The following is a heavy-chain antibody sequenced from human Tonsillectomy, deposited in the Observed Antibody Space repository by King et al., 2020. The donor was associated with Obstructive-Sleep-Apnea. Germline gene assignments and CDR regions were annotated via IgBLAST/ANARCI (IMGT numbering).Heavy chain of an antibody. CDR2: IGTAGYT. V-gene: IGHV3-13*01. D-gene: IGHD1-26*01. CDR3: ARSSGELLRNYYYYGMDV. CDR1: GFTFSSYD. Sequence: QLVQSGGGLVQPGGSLRLSCAASGFTFSSYDMHWVRQATGKGLEWVSAIGTAGYTYSPGSGNGRFNISRENAKNSLYLQMNSLRAGDTAVYYCARSSGELLRNYYYYGMDVWGQGTTVTVSS. J-gene: IGHJ6*02.